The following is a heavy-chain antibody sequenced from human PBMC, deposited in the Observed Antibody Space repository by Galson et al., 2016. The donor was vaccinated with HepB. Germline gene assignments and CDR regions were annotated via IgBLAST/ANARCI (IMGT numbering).Heavy chain of an antibody. CDR2: IIPIFGTT. J-gene: IGHJ5*02. V-gene: IGHV1-69*13. Sequence: SVKVSCKASGGTFSTYAISWVRQAPGQGLEWMGGIIPIFGTTNYAQKFQGRVTITADESTRTAYMELSSLRYEDTAVYYCAGFIVGTTWLYNWFDPWGQGTLVTVSS. CDR3: AGFIVGTTWLYNWFDP. CDR1: GGTFSTYA. D-gene: IGHD1-26*01.